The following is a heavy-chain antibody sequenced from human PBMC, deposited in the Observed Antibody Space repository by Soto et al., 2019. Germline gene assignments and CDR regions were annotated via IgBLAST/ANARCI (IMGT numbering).Heavy chain of an antibody. J-gene: IGHJ5*02. V-gene: IGHV3-23*01. CDR1: GFTFSSYA. CDR3: AKDLPSTTXKYCSGGSCYPYNWFDP. CDR2: ISDTGGST. Sequence: GGSLRLSCAASGFTFSSYAMSWVRQAPGKGLEWVSTISDTGGSTFYADSVKGRFTISRDNSKNTLYLQMNSLRAEDTAVYHCAKDLPSTTXKYCSGGSCYPYNWFDPWGQGTLVTVSS. D-gene: IGHD2-15*01.